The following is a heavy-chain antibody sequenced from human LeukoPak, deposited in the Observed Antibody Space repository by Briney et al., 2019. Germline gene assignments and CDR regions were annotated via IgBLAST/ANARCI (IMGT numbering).Heavy chain of an antibody. D-gene: IGHD6-13*01. J-gene: IGHJ4*02. CDR1: GFPFNKYG. CDR3: AKGRAAAGAYFDS. Sequence: GGSLRLSCAASGFPFNKYGMLWVRQAPGKGLEWVAFIRYDGSNKYYADSVKGRFTISRDNSKDTLYLQMNSLRAEDTAVYYCAKGRAAAGAYFDSWGQGPLVTVPS. V-gene: IGHV3-30*02. CDR2: IRYDGSNK.